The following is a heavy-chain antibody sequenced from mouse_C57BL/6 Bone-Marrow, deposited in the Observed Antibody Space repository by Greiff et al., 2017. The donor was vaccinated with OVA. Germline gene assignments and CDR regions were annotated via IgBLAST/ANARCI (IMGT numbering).Heavy chain of an antibody. D-gene: IGHD2-2*01. CDR2: IYPGDGDT. CDR3: SRIRLRRGFDY. J-gene: IGHJ2*01. V-gene: IGHV1-82*01. CDR1: GYAFSSSW. Sequence: VQGVEPGPELVKPGASVKISCKASGYAFSSSWMNWVKQRPGKGLEWLGRIYPGDGDTNYNGKFTGKATLTADQSSSTAYMQLSSLTSEDSAVYCCSRIRLRRGFDYWGRGTTLTVSS.